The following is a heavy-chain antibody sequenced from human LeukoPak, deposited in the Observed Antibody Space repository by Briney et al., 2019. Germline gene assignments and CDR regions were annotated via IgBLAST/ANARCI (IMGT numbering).Heavy chain of an antibody. V-gene: IGHV4-59*01. Sequence: SETLSLTCTVSGGSISSYYWSWIRQPPGKGLEWIGYIYYSGSTNYNPSLKSRVTISVDTSKNQFPLKLSSVTAADTAVYYCARAPGWELLNDAFDIWGQGTMVTVSS. CDR1: GGSISSYY. D-gene: IGHD1-26*01. CDR2: IYYSGST. CDR3: ARAPGWELLNDAFDI. J-gene: IGHJ3*02.